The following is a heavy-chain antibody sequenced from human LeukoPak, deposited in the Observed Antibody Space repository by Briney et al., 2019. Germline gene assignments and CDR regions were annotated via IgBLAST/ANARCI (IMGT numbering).Heavy chain of an antibody. CDR1: GGTFSSYA. V-gene: IGHV1-69*05. CDR3: ARDSPRITGARSFDY. D-gene: IGHD1-20*01. CDR2: IIPIFGTA. Sequence: SVKVSCKASGGTFSSYAISWVRQAPGQGLEWMGGIIPIFGTANYSQKFQGRVTITTDESTSTAYMELSSLRSEDTAVYYCARDSPRITGARSFDYWGQGTLVTVSS. J-gene: IGHJ4*02.